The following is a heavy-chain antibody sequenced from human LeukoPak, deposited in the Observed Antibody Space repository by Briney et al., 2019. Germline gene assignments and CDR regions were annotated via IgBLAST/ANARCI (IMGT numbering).Heavy chain of an antibody. D-gene: IGHD3-22*01. V-gene: IGHV1-69*04. CDR2: IFPILGTA. Sequence: SVKVSCKASGGTLSSYAISWVRQAPGQGLEWMGRIFPILGTANYAQKFQGRVTITADKSTSTAYMELSSLRSEDTAVYYCARGRDYYDSSCYYWSDYWGQGTLVTVSS. CDR1: GGTLSSYA. J-gene: IGHJ4*02. CDR3: ARGRDYYDSSCYYWSDY.